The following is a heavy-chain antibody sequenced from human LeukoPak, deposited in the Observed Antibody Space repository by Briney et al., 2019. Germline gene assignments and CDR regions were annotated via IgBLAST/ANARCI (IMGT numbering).Heavy chain of an antibody. Sequence: SETLSLTCTVSGGSISSGSYYWSWIRQPAGKGLEWIGRIYTSGSTNYNPSLKSRVTISVDTSKNQFSLRLSSVTAADTAVYYCAKSSYSIFDYWGQGTLVTVSS. CDR1: GGSISSGSYY. V-gene: IGHV4-61*02. J-gene: IGHJ4*02. CDR2: IYTSGST. CDR3: AKSSYSIFDY. D-gene: IGHD5-18*01.